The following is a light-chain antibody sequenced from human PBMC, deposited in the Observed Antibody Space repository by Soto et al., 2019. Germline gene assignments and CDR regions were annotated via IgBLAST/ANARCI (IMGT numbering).Light chain of an antibody. CDR2: DAS. J-gene: IGKJ1*01. CDR1: QSVSSY. CDR3: HQYGTSVTWT. Sequence: EIVLTQSPATLSLSPGERAPLSCRASQSVSSYLAWYQQNPGQAPRLLIYDASNRATGIPARFSGSGSGTDFTLTISRVEPEDFAVYYCHQYGTSVTWTFGQGTKVDIK. V-gene: IGKV3-11*01.